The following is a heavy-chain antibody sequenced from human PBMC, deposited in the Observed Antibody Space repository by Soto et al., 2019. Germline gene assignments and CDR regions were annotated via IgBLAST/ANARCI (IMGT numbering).Heavy chain of an antibody. J-gene: IGHJ3*02. V-gene: IGHV4-31*03. Sequence: SETLSLTCTVSGGSISSGNYYWSWIRQHPGKGLEWIGYIYYSGSTYYNPSLQSRVTISGDTYKNHFSLKLSSVTAADTAVYFCARERGYRYGFHDAFDIWGQGTMVTVSS. CDR2: IYYSGST. CDR1: GGSISSGNYY. D-gene: IGHD5-18*01. CDR3: ARERGYRYGFHDAFDI.